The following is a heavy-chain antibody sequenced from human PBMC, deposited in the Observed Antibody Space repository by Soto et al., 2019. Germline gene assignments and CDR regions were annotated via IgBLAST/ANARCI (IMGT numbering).Heavy chain of an antibody. CDR1: GLTFRSTA. CDR3: AKLVNSDSDY. V-gene: IGHV3-23*01. Sequence: GGSLRLSCAASGLTFRSTAMSWVRQAPGKGLEWVSSIRGDGGDTSYADSVKGRFTMSRDKSKGMLYLQMNSLRAEDTAVYYCAKLVNSDSDYWGQGTLVTVSS. CDR2: IRGDGGDT. J-gene: IGHJ4*02. D-gene: IGHD3-16*02.